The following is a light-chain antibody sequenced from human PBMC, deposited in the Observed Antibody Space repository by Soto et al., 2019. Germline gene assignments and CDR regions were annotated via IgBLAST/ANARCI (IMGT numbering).Light chain of an antibody. V-gene: IGKV1-39*01. CDR2: GAS. Sequence: DIQMTKSPSSLSASVGDRVTIACRESQSVSTYLNWYQQKPGKAPKLLIYGASTLLSGVPSRFSGSGFGTDFTLTITSLQLEDFATYYCQQGFSSPFTFGQGT. CDR3: QQGFSSPFT. CDR1: QSVSTY. J-gene: IGKJ2*01.